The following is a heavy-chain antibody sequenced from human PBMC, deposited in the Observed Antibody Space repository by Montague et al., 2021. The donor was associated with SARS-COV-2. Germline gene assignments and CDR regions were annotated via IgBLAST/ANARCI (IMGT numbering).Heavy chain of an antibody. D-gene: IGHD2-2*01. Sequence: TLSLTCVVSGGSVSSGDYSWSWIRQSPGKGLEWIGSIYYSGSTYYNPSLKSRVTISVDTSKNQFSLKLSSVTAADTAVYYCARQGDQLLLEYWFDPWGQGTLVTVSS. V-gene: IGHV4-30-2*03. CDR2: IYYSGST. CDR3: ARQGDQLLLEYWFDP. J-gene: IGHJ5*02. CDR1: GGSVSSGDYS.